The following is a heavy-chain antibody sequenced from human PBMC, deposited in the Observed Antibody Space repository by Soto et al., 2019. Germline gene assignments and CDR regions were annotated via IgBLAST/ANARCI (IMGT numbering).Heavy chain of an antibody. CDR2: ISAYNGNT. CDR3: ARDRAEQWLVRGAFDI. D-gene: IGHD6-19*01. J-gene: IGHJ3*02. CDR1: GYTFTSYG. V-gene: IGHV1-18*04. Sequence: ASVKVSCKASGYTFTSYGISCVRQAPGQGLEWMGWISAYNGNTNYAQKLQGRVTMTTDTSTSTAYMELRSLRSDDTAVYYCARDRAEQWLVRGAFDIWGQGTMVTVSS.